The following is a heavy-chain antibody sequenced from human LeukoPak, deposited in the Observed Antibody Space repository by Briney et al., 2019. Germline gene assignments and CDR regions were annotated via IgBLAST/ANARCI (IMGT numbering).Heavy chain of an antibody. Sequence: SETLSLTCAVYGGSFSGDFWSWIRQSPGKGLEWIGEINHSGSTNYNPSLKSRVTISVDTSKNQFSLKLSSVTAADTAVYYCARQLRYFDWLFPRWGQGTLVTVSS. CDR1: GGSFSGDF. J-gene: IGHJ4*02. CDR3: ARQLRYFDWLFPR. D-gene: IGHD3-9*01. CDR2: INHSGST. V-gene: IGHV4-34*01.